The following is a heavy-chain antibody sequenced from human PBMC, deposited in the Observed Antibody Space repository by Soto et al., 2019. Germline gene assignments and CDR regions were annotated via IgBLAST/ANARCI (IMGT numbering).Heavy chain of an antibody. D-gene: IGHD5-18*01. J-gene: IGHJ4*02. V-gene: IGHV3-15*07. CDR2: IKSKSDGGTT. CDR3: STGVRYSYGEIDY. Sequence: EVQLVESGGGLVQPGRSLRLSCAASGIIFTNAWMNWVRQAPGKGLGWVGRIKSKSDGGTTDYAAPMKGRFTISRDDSKNTLYLQLNGLKAEDTAVYYCSTGVRYSYGEIDYWGQGTLVTVSS. CDR1: GIIFTNAW.